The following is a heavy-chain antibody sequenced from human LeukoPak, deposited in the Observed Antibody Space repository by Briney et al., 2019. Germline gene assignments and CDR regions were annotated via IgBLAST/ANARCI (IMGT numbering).Heavy chain of an antibody. V-gene: IGHV3-7*03. CDR1: GFTFSSYW. CDR3: AKDKAQAYYASGSLVL. D-gene: IGHD3-10*01. CDR2: IKQDGSEK. J-gene: IGHJ4*02. Sequence: PGGSLRLSCAASGFTFSSYWMSWVRQAPGKGLEWVANIKQDGSEKYYMDSVKGRFTISRDNAKNSLYLQMNNLRTEDTALYYCAKDKAQAYYASGSLVLWGQGTLVTVSS.